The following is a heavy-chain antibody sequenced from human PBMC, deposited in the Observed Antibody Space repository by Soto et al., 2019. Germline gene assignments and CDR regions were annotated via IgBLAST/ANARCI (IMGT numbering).Heavy chain of an antibody. J-gene: IGHJ4*02. Sequence: QVQLVQSGAEVKKPGSSVRVSCKASGATYSDYAFAWVRQAPGQGLEWMGGIIPKFGASKYAQKFHGRVTITADESTSTAYLELSSLRYEDTAVYYCARRMTTGLDFWGQGTLVTVSS. V-gene: IGHV1-69*01. D-gene: IGHD4-17*01. CDR1: GATYSDYA. CDR2: IIPKFGAS. CDR3: ARRMTTGLDF.